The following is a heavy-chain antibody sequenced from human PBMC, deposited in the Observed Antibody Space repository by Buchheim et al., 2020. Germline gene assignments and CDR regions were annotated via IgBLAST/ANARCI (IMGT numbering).Heavy chain of an antibody. CDR2: ISYDGSNK. Sequence: QVQLVESGGGVVQPGRSLRLSCAASGFTFSSYGMHWVRQAPGKGLEWVAVISYDGSNKYYADSVKGRFTISRDNSKNTLYLQMNSLRAEDTAVYYCAKDRGSSQYYYYGMDVWGQGTT. CDR3: AKDRGSSQYYYYGMDV. J-gene: IGHJ6*02. V-gene: IGHV3-30*18. CDR1: GFTFSSYG. D-gene: IGHD6-6*01.